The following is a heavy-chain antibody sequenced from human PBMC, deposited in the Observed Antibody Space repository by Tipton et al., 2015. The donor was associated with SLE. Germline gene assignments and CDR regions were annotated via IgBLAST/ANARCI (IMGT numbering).Heavy chain of an antibody. D-gene: IGHD3-22*01. CDR1: GFTFSSYA. CDR2: ISYDGINK. Sequence: SLRLSCAASGFTFSSYAVHWVRQAPGKGLEWVSVISYDGINKYYADSVKGRFTISRDNSKNTLYLQMNSLRAEDTAVYYCARDPDSSGYSYHDAFDIWGQGTMVTVSS. V-gene: IGHV3-30*04. J-gene: IGHJ3*02. CDR3: ARDPDSSGYSYHDAFDI.